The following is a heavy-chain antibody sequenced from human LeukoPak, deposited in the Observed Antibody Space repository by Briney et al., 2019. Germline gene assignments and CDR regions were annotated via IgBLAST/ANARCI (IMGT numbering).Heavy chain of an antibody. CDR2: IYSGGST. Sequence: GGSLRLSCAASGFTLNNAWLTWVRKAPGKGLEWVSVIYSGGSTYYADSVKGRFTISRDNSKNTLYLQMNSLRAEDTAVYYCARSPYSSSWSGDYYYYMDVWGKGTTVTISS. D-gene: IGHD6-13*01. J-gene: IGHJ6*03. CDR3: ARSPYSSSWSGDYYYYMDV. CDR1: GFTLNNAW. V-gene: IGHV3-66*01.